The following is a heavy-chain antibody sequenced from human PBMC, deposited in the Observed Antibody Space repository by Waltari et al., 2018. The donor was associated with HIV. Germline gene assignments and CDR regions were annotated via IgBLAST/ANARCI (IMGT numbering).Heavy chain of an antibody. V-gene: IGHV1-2*06. CDR1: GYTFTGYH. D-gene: IGHD3-22*01. CDR2: INPNSGGT. Sequence: QVQLVQSGAEWKKPGASVKVSCKASGYTFTGYHMHWVRQAPGQGLEWMGRINPNSGGTNYAQKFQGRVTMTRDTSISTAYMELSRLRSDDTAVYYCARQLYYYDSSGYYPDVWGQGTTVTVSS. CDR3: ARQLYYYDSSGYYPDV. J-gene: IGHJ6*02.